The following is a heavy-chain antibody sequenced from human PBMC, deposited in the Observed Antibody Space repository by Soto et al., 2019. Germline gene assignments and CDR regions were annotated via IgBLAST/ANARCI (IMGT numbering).Heavy chain of an antibody. J-gene: IGHJ5*02. D-gene: IGHD3-22*01. CDR2: IYYSGST. CDR1: GGSVSSGSYY. CDR3: ARDLRYYDSSGYSLDP. V-gene: IGHV4-61*01. Sequence: PSETLSLTCTVSGGSVSSGSYYWSWIRQPPGKGLEWIGYIYYSGSTNYNPSLKSRVTISVDTSKNQFSLKLSSVTAADTAVYYCARDLRYYDSSGYSLDPWGQGTLVTVSS.